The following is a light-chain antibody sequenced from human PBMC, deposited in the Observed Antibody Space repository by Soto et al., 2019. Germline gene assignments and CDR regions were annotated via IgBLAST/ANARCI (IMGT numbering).Light chain of an antibody. J-gene: IGKJ1*01. CDR3: QHYNSYSEA. CDR2: KAS. Sequence: DIPRNKSPSTLSGSVGDRVPITCRASQTISSSVAGYPQHPGTAPQLLIDKASTLKSGVPSRFSGIGSGTEFTLTSSSLQTDDVATYDCQHYNSYSEAFGQGTKVDI. V-gene: IGKV1-5*03. CDR1: QTISSS.